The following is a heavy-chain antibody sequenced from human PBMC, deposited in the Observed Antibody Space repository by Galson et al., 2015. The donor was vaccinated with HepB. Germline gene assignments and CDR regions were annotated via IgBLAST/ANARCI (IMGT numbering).Heavy chain of an antibody. CDR2: INPSGGTT. V-gene: IGHV1-46*01. Sequence: SVKVSCKASGYTFTSYYMHWVRQAPGQGLEWMGIINPSGGTTSYAQKFQGKVTMTRDTSTNTAYMELSSLRSEDTAVYYCARDVGCGGDCYSNYYGMDVWGQGTTVTVSS. J-gene: IGHJ6*02. D-gene: IGHD2-21*02. CDR1: GYTFTSYY. CDR3: ARDVGCGGDCYSNYYGMDV.